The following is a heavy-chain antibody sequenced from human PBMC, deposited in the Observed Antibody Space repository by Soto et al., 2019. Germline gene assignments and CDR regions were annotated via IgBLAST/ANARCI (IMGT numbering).Heavy chain of an antibody. Sequence: QVQLVQSGAEVKKPGASVKVSCKASGYTFTGYYMHWVRQAPGQGLEWMGWINPNSGGTNYAQKFQGRVTMTRDTSISTAYMELSRLRSDDTAVYYCAREGGRDGYNFGFDYWGQGTLVTVSS. V-gene: IGHV1-2*02. D-gene: IGHD5-12*01. J-gene: IGHJ4*02. CDR2: INPNSGGT. CDR3: AREGGRDGYNFGFDY. CDR1: GYTFTGYY.